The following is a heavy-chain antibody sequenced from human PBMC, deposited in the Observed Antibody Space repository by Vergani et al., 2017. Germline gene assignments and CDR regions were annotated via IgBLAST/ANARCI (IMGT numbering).Heavy chain of an antibody. D-gene: IGHD3-16*01. Sequence: QVQLQQWGAGLLKPSETLSLTCAVYGGSFSGYYWSWIRQPPGKGLEWIGEINHSGSTNYNPSLKSRVTISVDTSKNQFSLKLSSVTAADTAVCYCARWGLGYMDVWGKGTTVTVSS. V-gene: IGHV4-34*01. CDR2: INHSGST. CDR3: ARWGLGYMDV. CDR1: GGSFSGYY. J-gene: IGHJ6*03.